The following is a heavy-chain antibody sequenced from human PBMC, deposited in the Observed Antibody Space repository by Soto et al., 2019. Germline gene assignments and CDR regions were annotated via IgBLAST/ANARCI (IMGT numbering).Heavy chain of an antibody. Sequence: PSETLSLTCAVYGGSFSGYYWSWIRQPPGKGLEWIGEINHSGSTNYNPSLKSRVTISVDTSKNQFSLKLSSVTAADTAVYYCARVLPATPNKSIRGMDVWGQGTTVTASS. V-gene: IGHV4-34*01. CDR3: ARVLPATPNKSIRGMDV. J-gene: IGHJ6*02. CDR1: GGSFSGYY. CDR2: INHSGST. D-gene: IGHD1-26*01.